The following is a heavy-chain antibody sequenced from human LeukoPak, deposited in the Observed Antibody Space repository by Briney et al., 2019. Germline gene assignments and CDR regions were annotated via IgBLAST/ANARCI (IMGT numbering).Heavy chain of an antibody. CDR3: ARGGRAAGTFGY. D-gene: IGHD6-13*01. CDR1: GGSISSGDYY. J-gene: IGHJ4*02. CDR2: IYYSGST. Sequence: SQTLSLTCTVSGGSISSGDYYWSWIRQPPWKGLEWIGSIYYSGSTYYNPSLKSRVTISVDTSKNQFSLKLSSVTAADTAVYYCARGGRAAGTFGYWGQGTLVTVSS. V-gene: IGHV4-30-2*03.